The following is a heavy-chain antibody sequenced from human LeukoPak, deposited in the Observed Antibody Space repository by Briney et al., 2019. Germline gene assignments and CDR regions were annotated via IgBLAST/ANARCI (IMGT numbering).Heavy chain of an antibody. CDR2: IIPIFGTA. CDR1: GGTFSSYA. CDR3: ARDPQYCSSTSCPRAYYYYGMDV. J-gene: IGHJ6*02. D-gene: IGHD2-2*01. Sequence: SVKVSCKASGGTFSSYAISWVRQAPGQGLEWMGGIIPIFGTANYAQKFQGRVTITADESTGTAYMELSSLRSEDTAVYYCARDPQYCSSTSCPRAYYYYGMDVWGQGTTVTVSS. V-gene: IGHV1-69*13.